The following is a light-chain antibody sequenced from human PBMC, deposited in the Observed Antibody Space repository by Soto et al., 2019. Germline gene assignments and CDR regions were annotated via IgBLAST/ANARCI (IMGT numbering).Light chain of an antibody. Sequence: DIVMTQSPDSLAVSLGERATINCKSSQSVLYSSNNKNYLAWYQQRPGQPPKLLIYWASTRESGVPDRFSGSGSGTVFTLTISRLQAEDVAVYYCQQYYSPPWTFGQGTKVEIK. CDR3: QQYYSPPWT. J-gene: IGKJ1*01. V-gene: IGKV4-1*01. CDR2: WAS. CDR1: QSVLYSSNNKNY.